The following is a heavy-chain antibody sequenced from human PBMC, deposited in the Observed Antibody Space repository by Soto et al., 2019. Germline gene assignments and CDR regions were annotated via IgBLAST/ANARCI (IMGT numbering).Heavy chain of an antibody. CDR3: AADPDLLLWFGDHMEGSFSFDY. V-gene: IGHV1-58*02. CDR1: GFTFTSSA. Sequence: ASVKVSCNASGFTFTSSAMQWVRQARGQRLEWIGWIVVGSGNTNYAQKFQERVTITRDMSTSTAYMELSSLRSEDTAVYYCAADPDLLLWFGDHMEGSFSFDYWGQGTLVTVSS. D-gene: IGHD3-10*01. CDR2: IVVGSGNT. J-gene: IGHJ4*02.